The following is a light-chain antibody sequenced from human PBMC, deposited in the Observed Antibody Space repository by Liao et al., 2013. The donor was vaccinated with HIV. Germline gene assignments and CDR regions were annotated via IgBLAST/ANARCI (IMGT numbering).Light chain of an antibody. J-gene: IGLJ2*01. CDR2: HDT. V-gene: IGLV3-1*01. CDR3: QAWDRSTDVV. CDR1: TLGDKY. Sequence: SYELTQPPSVSVSPGQTATITCSGDTLGDKYACWYQQKPGQSPVLVIYHDTKRPSGIPERFSGSNSGNTATLTISGTQAMDEADYYCQAWDRSTDVVFGGGTKLTVL.